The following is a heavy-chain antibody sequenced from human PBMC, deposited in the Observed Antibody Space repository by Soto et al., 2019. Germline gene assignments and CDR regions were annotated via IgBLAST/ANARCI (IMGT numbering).Heavy chain of an antibody. D-gene: IGHD2-15*01. CDR2: VYYSGST. CDR1: GGSISSSSYY. CDR3: AKEPKVVAATNWFDP. V-gene: IGHV4-39*07. Sequence: TLSLTCTVSGGSISSSSYYWGWIRQPPGKGLEWIGSVYYSGSTYYNPSLKSRVTISRDNSKNTLYLQMNSLRAEDTAVYYCAKEPKVVAATNWFDPWGQGTLVTVSS. J-gene: IGHJ5*02.